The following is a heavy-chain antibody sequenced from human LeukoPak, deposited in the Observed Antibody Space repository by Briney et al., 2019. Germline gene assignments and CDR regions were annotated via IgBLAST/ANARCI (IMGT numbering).Heavy chain of an antibody. J-gene: IGHJ4*02. CDR1: GFTFSSYA. CDR3: ARSPNREDGSGYYAA. CDR2: ISTSSNYI. D-gene: IGHD3-22*01. V-gene: IGHV3-21*01. Sequence: PGGSLRLSCAASGFTFSSYAMNWVRQAPGKGLEWVSSISTSSNYIYYADSVKGRFTISRDNAKNSLYLQMNSLGAEDTAVYYCARSPNREDGSGYYAAWGQGTLVTVSS.